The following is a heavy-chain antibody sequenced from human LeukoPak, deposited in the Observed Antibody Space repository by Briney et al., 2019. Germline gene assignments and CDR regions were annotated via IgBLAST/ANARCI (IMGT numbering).Heavy chain of an antibody. CDR2: TTNTGGGK. D-gene: IGHD3-22*01. CDR3: ARDRAYYYDSSGYYYFDH. Sequence: PGGPLRLSCVASGFTFSSNAMGWVRQAPGKGLEWVSVTTNTGGGKYYADSVKGRFTISRDNSKNTLYLQMNSLRAEDTAVYYCARDRAYYYDSSGYYYFDHWGQGTLVTVSS. V-gene: IGHV3-23*01. J-gene: IGHJ4*02. CDR1: GFTFSSNA.